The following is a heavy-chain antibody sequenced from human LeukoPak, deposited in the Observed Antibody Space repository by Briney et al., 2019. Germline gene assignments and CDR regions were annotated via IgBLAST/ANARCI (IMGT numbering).Heavy chain of an antibody. V-gene: IGHV1-46*01. D-gene: IGHD3-22*01. J-gene: IGHJ4*02. CDR2: INPSGGST. Sequence: ASVKVSCKASGYTFTSYYMHWVRQAPGQGLEWMGIINPSGGSTSYAQKFQGRVTMTRDMSTSTVYMELSSLRSEDTAVYYCARGKRKGYDSSGYSDFDYWGQGTLVTVSS. CDR3: ARGKRKGYDSSGYSDFDY. CDR1: GYTFTSYY.